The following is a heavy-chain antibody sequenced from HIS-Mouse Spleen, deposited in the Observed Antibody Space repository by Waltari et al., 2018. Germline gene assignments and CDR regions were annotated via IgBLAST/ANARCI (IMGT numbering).Heavy chain of an antibody. CDR2: ISYDGSNK. V-gene: IGHV3-30*01. D-gene: IGHD3-22*01. CDR3: ARDGGPDSSGYSA. J-gene: IGHJ3*01. Sequence: QVQLVESGGGVVQPGRSLRLSCAASGFTFSSYAMHWVRQAPGKGTEWVAVISYDGSNKYYADPVKGRFNISRDNSKNTLYLQMNSLRAEDTAVYYCARDGGPDSSGYSAWGQGTMVTVSS. CDR1: GFTFSSYA.